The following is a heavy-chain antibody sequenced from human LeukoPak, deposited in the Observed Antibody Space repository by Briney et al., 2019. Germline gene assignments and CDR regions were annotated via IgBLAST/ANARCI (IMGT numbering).Heavy chain of an antibody. CDR2: INPNSGGT. J-gene: IGHJ4*02. D-gene: IGHD3-22*01. Sequence: GASVKVSCKVSGYTFTGYYMHWVRQAPGQGLEWMGWINPNSGGTNYAQKFQGRVTMTRDTSISTAYMELSRLRSDDTAVYYCAGYYYDSSGYYYYDYWGQGTLVTVSS. CDR3: AGYYYDSSGYYYYDY. CDR1: GYTFTGYY. V-gene: IGHV1-2*02.